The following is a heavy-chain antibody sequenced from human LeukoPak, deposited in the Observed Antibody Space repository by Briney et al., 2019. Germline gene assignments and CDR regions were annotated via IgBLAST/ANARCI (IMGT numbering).Heavy chain of an antibody. D-gene: IGHD3-3*01. J-gene: IGHJ4*02. Sequence: PGGSLRLSCAASGFTFSSYAMSWVRQAPGKGLEWVSAISGSGGSTYYADSVKGRFTISRDNSKNTLYLQMNSLRAEDTAVYYCAKDHSYDFWSGYPRFDYWGQGTLVTVSS. V-gene: IGHV3-23*01. CDR2: ISGSGGST. CDR3: AKDHSYDFWSGYPRFDY. CDR1: GFTFSSYA.